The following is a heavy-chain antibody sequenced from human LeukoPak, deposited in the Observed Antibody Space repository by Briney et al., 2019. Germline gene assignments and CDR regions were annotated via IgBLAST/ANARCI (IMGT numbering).Heavy chain of an antibody. D-gene: IGHD4-23*01. CDR2: IGAYNGNT. CDR1: GYTFTSYG. V-gene: IGHV1-18*01. J-gene: IGHJ1*01. CDR3: ARGYYGGNRDAEYFQH. Sequence: ASVKVSFKASGYTFTSYGFSWVRQPQGQGLEWMGCIGAYNGNTNYAQKLQGRVTMTTDTSTSTAYMELRSLRSDDTAVYYCARGYYGGNRDAEYFQHWGQGTLVTVSS.